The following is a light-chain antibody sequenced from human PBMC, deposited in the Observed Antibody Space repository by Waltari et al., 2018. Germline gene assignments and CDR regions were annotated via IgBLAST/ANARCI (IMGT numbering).Light chain of an antibody. CDR1: QRIGNW. CDR2: KAS. CDR3: QQYDTFPYT. V-gene: IGKV1-5*03. J-gene: IGKJ2*01. Sequence: DIQMTQSPSTLSASVGDRVTITCRASQRIGNWLARYQQKPGRAPNLLIFKASTLEFGVPPRFSGGGSGTEFTLSISSLQPDDFATYFCQQYDTFPYTFGQGTKLEI.